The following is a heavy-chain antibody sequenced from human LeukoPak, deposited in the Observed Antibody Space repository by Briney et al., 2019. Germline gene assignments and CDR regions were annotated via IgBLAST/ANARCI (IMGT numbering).Heavy chain of an antibody. CDR1: GYTFTGYY. CDR2: INPNSGGT. D-gene: IGHD5-12*01. CDR3: ARVNVDIVGTGGGMDV. V-gene: IGHV1-2*02. Sequence: ASVKVSCKASGYTFTGYYMHWVRQAPGQGLEWMGWINPNSGGTNYAQKFQGRVTMTRDTSISTAYMELRSLRSDDTAVYYCARVNVDIVGTGGGMDVWGKGPRSPSPQ. J-gene: IGHJ6*01.